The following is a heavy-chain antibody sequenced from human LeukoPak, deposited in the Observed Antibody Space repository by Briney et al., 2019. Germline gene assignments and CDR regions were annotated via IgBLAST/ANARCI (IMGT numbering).Heavy chain of an antibody. D-gene: IGHD5-18*01. CDR3: TGLSTAMADDY. Sequence: GGSLRLSCAASGFTFSRYWMSWVRQAPGKGLEGVANIKQDGSEKYYVDSVKGRFTISRDNAKNSLYLQMNSLRAEDTAVYYCTGLSTAMADDYWGQGTLVIVSS. V-gene: IGHV3-7*01. CDR1: GFTFSRYW. J-gene: IGHJ4*02. CDR2: IKQDGSEK.